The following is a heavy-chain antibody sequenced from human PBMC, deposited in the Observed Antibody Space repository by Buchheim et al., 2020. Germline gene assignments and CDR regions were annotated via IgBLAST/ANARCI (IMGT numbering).Heavy chain of an antibody. V-gene: IGHV3-48*02. D-gene: IGHD6-25*01. CDR2: ISSSTTTI. CDR3: ARDRLGGGF. CDR1: GFTFSSYA. Sequence: EIQLVESGGDLVQPGGSLRLSCAASGFTFSSYAMNWVRQGPGKGLEWIAYISSSTTTIYYADSVEGRFTVSRDNYRNPLYLQMDSLRDEDTAVYYCARDRLGGGFWGQGTL. J-gene: IGHJ4*02.